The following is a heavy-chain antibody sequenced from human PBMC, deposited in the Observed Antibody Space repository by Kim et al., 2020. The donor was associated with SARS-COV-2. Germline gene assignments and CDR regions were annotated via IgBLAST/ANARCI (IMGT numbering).Heavy chain of an antibody. CDR1: GFTFSSYA. CDR2: ISGTGDSA. CDR3: AKGQHSSAWSVFDY. Sequence: PGGSLRLSCAASGFTFSSYAMTWVRQAPGKGLEWVSGISGTGDSAYYADSVKGRFTISRDNSKSTLYLQMNTLRADDTALYYCAKGQHSSAWSVFDYWGQGILVSVSS. D-gene: IGHD6-19*01. V-gene: IGHV3-23*01. J-gene: IGHJ4*02.